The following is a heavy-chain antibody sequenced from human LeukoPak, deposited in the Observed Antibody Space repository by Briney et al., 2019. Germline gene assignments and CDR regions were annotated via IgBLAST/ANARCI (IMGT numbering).Heavy chain of an antibody. CDR1: GGSISSGGYS. CDR2: IYYSGST. V-gene: IGHV4-61*08. CDR3: ARESIAAAGGAFDI. D-gene: IGHD6-13*01. J-gene: IGHJ3*02. Sequence: SETLSLTCAVSGGSISSGGYSWSWIRQPPGKGLEWIGYIYYSGSTNYNPSLKSRVTISVDTSKNQFSLKLSSVTAADTAVYYCARESIAAAGGAFDIWGQGTMVTVSS.